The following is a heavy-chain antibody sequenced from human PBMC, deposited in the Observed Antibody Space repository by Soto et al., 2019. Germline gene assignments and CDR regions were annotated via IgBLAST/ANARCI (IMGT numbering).Heavy chain of an antibody. Sequence: TLSLTCTVSGGSVSSGSYYWSWIRQPPGKGLEWIGYIYYSGTTNYNPSLKSRVTISVDTSKNQFSLKLSSVTAADTAVYYCAREVGTYYDYVWGSYRYTGRYFDYWGQGTLVTVSS. CDR1: GGSVSSGSYY. CDR2: IYYSGTT. J-gene: IGHJ4*02. V-gene: IGHV4-61*01. D-gene: IGHD3-16*02. CDR3: AREVGTYYDYVWGSYRYTGRYFDY.